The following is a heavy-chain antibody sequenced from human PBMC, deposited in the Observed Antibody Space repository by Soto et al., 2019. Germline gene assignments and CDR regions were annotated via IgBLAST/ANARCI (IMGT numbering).Heavy chain of an antibody. J-gene: IGHJ3*02. D-gene: IGHD3-10*01. V-gene: IGHV4-59*01. Sequence: ASETLSLTCTVSGGSISSYYWSWIRQPPGKGLEWIGYIYYSGSTNYKPSLKSRVTISVDTSKNQFSLKLSSVTAADTAVYYCASAGEDAFDIWGQGTMVTVSS. CDR3: ASAGEDAFDI. CDR1: GGSISSYY. CDR2: IYYSGST.